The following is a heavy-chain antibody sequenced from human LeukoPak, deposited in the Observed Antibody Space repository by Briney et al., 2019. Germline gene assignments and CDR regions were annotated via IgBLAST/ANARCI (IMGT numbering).Heavy chain of an antibody. CDR3: AKERDTAVVTAFDI. CDR1: GFIFSRNW. J-gene: IGHJ3*02. CDR2: IKQDGSEK. Sequence: GGSLKLSCAASGFIFSRNWMSWVRQAPGKGLEWVANIKQDGSEKYYVDSVKGRFTISRDNAKNSLYLQMNSLRAEDTAVYYCAKERDTAVVTAFDIWGQGTMVTVSS. V-gene: IGHV3-7*01. D-gene: IGHD5-18*01.